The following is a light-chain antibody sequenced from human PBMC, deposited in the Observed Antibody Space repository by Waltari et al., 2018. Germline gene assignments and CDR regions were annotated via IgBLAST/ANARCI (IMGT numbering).Light chain of an antibody. CDR2: WAS. Sequence: DIVMTQSPDSLAVSLGERATINCKSSQSIMYSSNNQTFLAWYQKKPGHPPKLLIYWASTRQSGVPDRFTGSWSGTSASLAISGLQSEDEADYFCASWDDSMNGHWVFGGGTKV. J-gene: IGKJ4*02. V-gene: IGKV4-1*01. CDR1: QSIMYSSNNQTF. CDR3: ASWDDSMNGHWV.